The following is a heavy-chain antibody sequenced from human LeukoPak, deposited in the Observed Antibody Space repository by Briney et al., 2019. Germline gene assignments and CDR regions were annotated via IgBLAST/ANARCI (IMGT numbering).Heavy chain of an antibody. CDR1: GYTFTSYG. CDR3: ARAPYYDFWSGYYTGYFDY. Sequence: ASVNVSCKASGYTFTSYGISWVRQAPGQGREGMGWISAYNGNTNYAQKLKGRVTMTTDTSTSTAYMELRSLRSDDTAVYYCARAPYYDFWSGYYTGYFDYWGQGTLVTVSS. CDR2: ISAYNGNT. J-gene: IGHJ4*02. D-gene: IGHD3-3*01. V-gene: IGHV1-18*01.